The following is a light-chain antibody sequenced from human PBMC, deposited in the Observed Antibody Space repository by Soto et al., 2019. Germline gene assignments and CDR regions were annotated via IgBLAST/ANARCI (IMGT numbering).Light chain of an antibody. CDR3: QQYGTAPPRYT. CDR2: GTS. J-gene: IGKJ2*01. V-gene: IGKV3-20*01. CDR1: QGMSSNY. Sequence: ELVLTQSPGTLSLSPGERAPLSCRARQGMSSNYLAWYQQKPGQAPRLLIYGTSTRATGSPDRFSGSGSGTDFTLTISRLEPEDSAVYYCQQYGTAPPRYTFGQGTKVDIK.